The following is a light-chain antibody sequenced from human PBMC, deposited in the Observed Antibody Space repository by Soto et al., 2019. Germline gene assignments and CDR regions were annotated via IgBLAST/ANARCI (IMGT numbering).Light chain of an antibody. V-gene: IGKV2-28*01. J-gene: IGKJ2*02. CDR2: LGS. CDR3: MQGLQTPST. Sequence: DIVMTQSPLSLPVTPGEPASISCRSSQSILHSNGYNYLDWYLQKPGQSPQLLIYLGSNRASGVPDRLSGSGSGTDFTLEISRVEAEDVGVYYCMQGLQTPSTFGQGTKLEIK. CDR1: QSILHSNGYNY.